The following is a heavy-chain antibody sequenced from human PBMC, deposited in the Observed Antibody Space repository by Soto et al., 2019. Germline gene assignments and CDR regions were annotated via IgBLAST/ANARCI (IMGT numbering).Heavy chain of an antibody. V-gene: IGHV1-3*01. CDR2: INAGNGNT. D-gene: IGHD3-10*01. J-gene: IGHJ4*02. CDR1: GYTFTTYA. CDR3: ARLLSFGELTLDY. Sequence: ASVKVSCKASGYTFTTYALHWVRQAPGQRLEWMGWINAGNGNTKYSQKFQGRVTITRDTSASTAYMELSSLRSEDTAVYYCARLLSFGELTLDYWGQGTLVTVSS.